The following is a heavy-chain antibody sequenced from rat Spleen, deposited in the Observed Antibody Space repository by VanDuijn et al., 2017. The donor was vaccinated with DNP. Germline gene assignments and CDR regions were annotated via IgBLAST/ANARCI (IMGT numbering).Heavy chain of an antibody. Sequence: EVQLVESGGGLVQPGRSLRLSCAASGFTFSICDMAWVRQAPKKGLEWVASISASGGSTSYRDSVKGRFTISRDNAKSILYLQMDSLRSEDTATYYCTTDFERGYWGQGVMVTVSS. CDR2: ISASGGST. CDR3: TTDFERGY. V-gene: IGHV5-27*01. D-gene: IGHD1-11*01. J-gene: IGHJ2*01. CDR1: GFTFSICD.